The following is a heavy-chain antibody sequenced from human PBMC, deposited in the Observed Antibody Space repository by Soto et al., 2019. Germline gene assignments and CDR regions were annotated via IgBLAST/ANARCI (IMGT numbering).Heavy chain of an antibody. CDR3: ARDLPQRVAATTGYFDY. CDR2: ISSSSSYI. J-gene: IGHJ4*02. D-gene: IGHD2-15*01. CDR1: GFTFSSYS. Sequence: GGSLRLSCAASGFTFSSYSMNWVRQAPGKGLEWVSSISSSSSYIYYADSVKGRFTISRDNAKNSLYLQMNSLRAEDTAVCYCARDLPQRVAATTGYFDYWRQGTLVTVSS. V-gene: IGHV3-21*01.